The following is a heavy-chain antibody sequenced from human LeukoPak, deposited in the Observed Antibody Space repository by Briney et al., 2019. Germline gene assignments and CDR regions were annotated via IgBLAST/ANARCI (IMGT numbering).Heavy chain of an antibody. CDR1: GGSFSGYY. CDR2: INHSGST. J-gene: IGHJ4*02. Sequence: SETLSLTCAVYGGSFSGYYWSWIRQPPGKGLEWIGEINHSGSTNYNPSLKSRVTISVDTSKNQFSLKLSSVTAADTAVYYCARVGYYDSSGSPDCWGQGTLVTVSS. V-gene: IGHV4-34*01. CDR3: ARVGYYDSSGSPDC. D-gene: IGHD3-22*01.